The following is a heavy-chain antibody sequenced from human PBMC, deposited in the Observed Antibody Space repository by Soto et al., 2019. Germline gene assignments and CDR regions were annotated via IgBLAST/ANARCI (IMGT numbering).Heavy chain of an antibody. Sequence: GGSLRLSCAASGFTFSSYSMNWARQAPGKGLEWVSYISSSSSTIYYADSVKGRFTISRDNAKNSLYLQMNSLRDEDTAVYYCARESYYDYVWGSLNWGQGTLVTVSS. CDR3: ARESYYDYVWGSLN. J-gene: IGHJ4*02. CDR1: GFTFSSYS. CDR2: ISSSSSTI. D-gene: IGHD3-16*01. V-gene: IGHV3-48*02.